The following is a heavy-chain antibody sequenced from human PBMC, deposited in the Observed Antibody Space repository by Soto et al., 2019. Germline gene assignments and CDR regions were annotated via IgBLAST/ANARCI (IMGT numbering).Heavy chain of an antibody. J-gene: IGHJ4*02. D-gene: IGHD6-19*01. CDR3: AGAVAVPADFDY. V-gene: IGHV1-3*05. Sequence: QVQLVQSGAEEKKPGASVKVSCKASGYTFTGYAMHWVRQAPGQRLEWMGWINAGNGNTKYSQKFQGRVTITRDTPASTANMELSSLRSEDTAVFYCAGAVAVPADFDYWGQGTLVTVSS. CDR2: INAGNGNT. CDR1: GYTFTGYA.